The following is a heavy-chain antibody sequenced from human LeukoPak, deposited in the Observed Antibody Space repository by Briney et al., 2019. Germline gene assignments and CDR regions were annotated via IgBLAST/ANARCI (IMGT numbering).Heavy chain of an antibody. CDR1: GFTFSSYW. J-gene: IGHJ4*02. D-gene: IGHD2-15*01. CDR2: IKQDGSEK. Sequence: GGSLRLSCAASGFTFSSYWMSWVRQAPGKGLEWEANIKQDGSEKYYVDSVKGRFTISRDNAKNSLYLQMNSLRVEDTAVYYCARDYRGYRAPYYFDYWGQGTLVTVSS. CDR3: ARDYRGYRAPYYFDY. V-gene: IGHV3-7*01.